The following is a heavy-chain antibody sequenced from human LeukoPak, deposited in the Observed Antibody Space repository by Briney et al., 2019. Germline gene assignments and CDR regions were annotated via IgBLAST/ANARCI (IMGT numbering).Heavy chain of an antibody. CDR2: INSDGSST. V-gene: IGHV3-74*01. D-gene: IGHD1-26*01. CDR1: GNYW. CDR3: ASPSGSYLGYYGMDV. Sequence: GGSLRLSCAASGNYWMHWVRQAPGKGLVWVSRINSDGSSTSYADSVKGRFTISRDNAKNTLYLQMNSLRAEDTAVYYCASPSGSYLGYYGMDVWGQGTTVTVSS. J-gene: IGHJ6*02.